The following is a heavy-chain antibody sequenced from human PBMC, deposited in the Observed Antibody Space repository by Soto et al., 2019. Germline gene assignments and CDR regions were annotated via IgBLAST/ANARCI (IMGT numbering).Heavy chain of an antibody. Sequence: SETLSLTCTVSGGSISSYYWSWIRHPPGKGLEWIGYIYYSGSTNSNPSLKSRVTISVDTSKNQFSLKLSSVTAADTAVYYCARVTAYSSSSVWFDPWGQGTLVTVS. V-gene: IGHV4-59*01. CDR3: ARVTAYSSSSVWFDP. J-gene: IGHJ5*02. D-gene: IGHD6-6*01. CDR2: IYYSGST. CDR1: GGSISSYY.